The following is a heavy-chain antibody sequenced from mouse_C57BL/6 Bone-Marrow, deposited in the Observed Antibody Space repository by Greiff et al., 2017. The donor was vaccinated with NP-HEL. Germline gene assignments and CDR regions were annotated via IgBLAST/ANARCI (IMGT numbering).Heavy chain of an antibody. CDR1: GYTFTSYW. CDR3: ARELTGTHDAMDY. CDR2: IDPSDSYT. Sequence: QVQLQQPGAELVMPGASVKLSCKASGYTFTSYWMHWVKQRPGQGLEWIGEIDPSDSYTNYNQKFKGKSTLTVDKSSSTAYMQLSSLTSEDSAVYYCARELTGTHDAMDYWGQGTSVTVSS. V-gene: IGHV1-69*01. D-gene: IGHD4-1*01. J-gene: IGHJ4*01.